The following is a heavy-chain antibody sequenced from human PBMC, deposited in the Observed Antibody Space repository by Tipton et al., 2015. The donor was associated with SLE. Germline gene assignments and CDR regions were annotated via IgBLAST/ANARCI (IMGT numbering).Heavy chain of an antibody. J-gene: IGHJ4*02. V-gene: IGHV4-39*01. CDR1: GGSIRGTSHY. D-gene: IGHD6-19*01. CDR2: IYYSGTN. CDR3: AGTPWLVRFEY. Sequence: TLSLTCTVSGGSIRGTSHYWGLIRQSPGKGLEWLGSIYYSGTNSYNPSLKRRVTISVDTSKNQISLKLHCVTATATAVYYCAGTPWLVRFEYWGQGTLVNVSP.